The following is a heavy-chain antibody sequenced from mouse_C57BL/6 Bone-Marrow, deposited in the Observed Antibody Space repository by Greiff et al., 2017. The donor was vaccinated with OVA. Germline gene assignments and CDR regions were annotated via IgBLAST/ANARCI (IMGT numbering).Heavy chain of an antibody. CDR3: ARLGGDGYYVYYFDY. D-gene: IGHD2-3*01. V-gene: IGHV1-63*01. J-gene: IGHJ2*01. CDR1: GYTFTNYW. CDR2: IYPGGGYT. Sequence: VQLQQSGAELVRPGTSVKMSCKASGYTFTNYWIGWAKQRPGHGLEWIGDIYPGGGYTNYNEKFKGKATLTADKSSSTAYMQFSSLTSEDSAIYYCARLGGDGYYVYYFDYWGQGTTLTVSS.